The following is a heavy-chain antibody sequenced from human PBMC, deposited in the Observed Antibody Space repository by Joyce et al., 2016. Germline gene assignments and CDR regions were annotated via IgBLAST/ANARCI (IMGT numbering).Heavy chain of an antibody. V-gene: IGHV4-39*01. CDR1: GGSISRSSDY. D-gene: IGHD1-1*01. CDR2: IFYSGST. Sequence: QLQLQESGPGLVKPSETLSLTCTVSGGSISRSSDYWGWIRQPPGKGLEWIGCIFYSGSTNYKPSLNSRVTISVDTSKNQFSLRLRSVTAADTAVYYCARHVSSLERGVTFDYWGQGTVVTVSS. CDR3: ARHVSSLERGVTFDY. J-gene: IGHJ4*02.